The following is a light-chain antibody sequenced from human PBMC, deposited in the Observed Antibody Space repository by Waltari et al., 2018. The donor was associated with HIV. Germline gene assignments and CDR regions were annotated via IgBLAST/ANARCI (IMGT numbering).Light chain of an antibody. V-gene: IGLV2-14*03. CDR2: AVS. CDR3: TSYTSTSTVAL. J-gene: IGLJ2*01. Sequence: QSALTQPASVSGSPGQSTTISCTGTSRYLGCYDFVSWYQQYPGKDPKLMIYAVSNRPSGVSSRVSGSKSGNTDSLTISVLQAEDEADYYCTSYTSTSTVALFGGGTKLTVL. CDR1: SRYLGCYDF.